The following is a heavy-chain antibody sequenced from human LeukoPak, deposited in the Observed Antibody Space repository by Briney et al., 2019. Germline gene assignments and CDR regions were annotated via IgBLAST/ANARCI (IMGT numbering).Heavy chain of an antibody. Sequence: GGSLRLSCAASGFTFSGSAMHWVRQASGKGLEWVGRIRNKANTYATAYAASVKGRFTISRDDSKNTAYLQMNSLKTEDTAVYYCAREGGGYSSSWLSNYYGMDVWGQGTTVTVSS. D-gene: IGHD6-13*01. J-gene: IGHJ6*02. V-gene: IGHV3-73*01. CDR2: IRNKANTYAT. CDR3: AREGGGYSSSWLSNYYGMDV. CDR1: GFTFSGSA.